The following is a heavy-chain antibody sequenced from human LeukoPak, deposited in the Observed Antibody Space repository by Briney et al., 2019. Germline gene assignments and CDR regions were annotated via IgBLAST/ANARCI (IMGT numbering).Heavy chain of an antibody. CDR3: AKGRYYFDY. D-gene: IGHD3-16*01. CDR2: ISGGGGGT. CDR1: GFTFSSYA. V-gene: IGHV3-23*01. J-gene: IGHJ4*02. Sequence: GGSLRLSCAASGFTFSSYAMSWVRQAPGKGLEWVSAISGGGGGTYYADSVKGRFTISRDNSKNTLYLQMSSLRAEDTAVYYCAKGRYYFDYWGQGTLVTVSS.